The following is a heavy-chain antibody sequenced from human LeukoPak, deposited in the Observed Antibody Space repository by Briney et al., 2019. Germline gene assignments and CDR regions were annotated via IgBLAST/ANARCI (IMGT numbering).Heavy chain of an antibody. J-gene: IGHJ4*02. D-gene: IGHD2-15*01. CDR3: ATELNCSGGSCLDY. V-gene: IGHV4-31*03. CDR1: GGSISSGGYY. CDR2: IYYSGST. Sequence: SETLSLTCSVSGGSISSGGYYWSWIRHHPGKGLEWIGYIYYSGSTYYNPSLKSRVTISVDTSKNQFSLKLSSVTAADTAVYYCATELNCSGGSCLDYWGQGTLVTVSS.